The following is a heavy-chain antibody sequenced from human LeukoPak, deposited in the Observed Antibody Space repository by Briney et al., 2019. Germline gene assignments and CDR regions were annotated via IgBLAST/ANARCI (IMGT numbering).Heavy chain of an antibody. CDR1: GFTFTTYS. J-gene: IGHJ6*04. Sequence: GGSLRLSCEASGFTFTTYSMTWVRQAPGKGLEWVSIISSGSTIYYADSVKGRFTISRDNAKNSLYLQMNSLRAEDTAVYYCAELGITMIGGVWGKGTTVTISS. V-gene: IGHV3-69-1*02. D-gene: IGHD3-10*02. CDR2: ISSGSTI. CDR3: AELGITMIGGV.